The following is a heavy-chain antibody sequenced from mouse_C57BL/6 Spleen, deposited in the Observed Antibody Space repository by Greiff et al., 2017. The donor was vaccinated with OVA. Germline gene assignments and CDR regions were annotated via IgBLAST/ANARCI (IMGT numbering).Heavy chain of an antibody. J-gene: IGHJ2*01. CDR2: IYPGSGSN. CDR3: ARGEPSYYFDY. Sequence: QVQLQQPGAELVKPGASVKMSCKASGYTFTSYWITWVKQRPGQGLEWIGDIYPGSGSNNYNEKFKSTATLTVDTSSSTAYMQRSSLTSEDAAVYNCARGEPSYYFDYWGQGTTLTVSS. CDR1: GYTFTSYW. V-gene: IGHV1-55*01.